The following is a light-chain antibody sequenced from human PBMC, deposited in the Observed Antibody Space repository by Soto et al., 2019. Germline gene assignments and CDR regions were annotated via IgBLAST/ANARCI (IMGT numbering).Light chain of an antibody. CDR3: SSYTSSTTPYV. CDR2: DVS. CDR1: SSDVGGYNY. V-gene: IGLV2-14*03. Sequence: QSVLTQPASVSGSPGQSITTSCTGTSSDVGGYNYVSWYQRHPGKAPKLMIFDVSNRPSGVSNRFSGSKSANTASLTISGLQAEDEADYFCSSYTSSTTPYVFGTGTKVTV. J-gene: IGLJ1*01.